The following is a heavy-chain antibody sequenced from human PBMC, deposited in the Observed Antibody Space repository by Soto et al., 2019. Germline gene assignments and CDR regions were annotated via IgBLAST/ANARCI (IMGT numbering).Heavy chain of an antibody. J-gene: IGHJ6*02. V-gene: IGHV4-30-4*01. CDR3: ARDRSTMVRGVGAMDV. CDR2: IYYSGST. D-gene: IGHD3-10*01. Sequence: PSETLCLTCTVSGGSIRSGDYYWSWIRQPPGKGLEWIGYIYYSGSTYYNPSHKSRATISVDTSKNQSSLKLSSVTAADTAVYYCARDRSTMVRGVGAMDVSGHGTTVTVSS. CDR1: GGSIRSGDYY.